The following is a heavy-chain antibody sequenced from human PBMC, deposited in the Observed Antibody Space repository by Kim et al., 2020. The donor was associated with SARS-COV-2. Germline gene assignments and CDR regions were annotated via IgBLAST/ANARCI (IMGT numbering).Heavy chain of an antibody. J-gene: IGHJ4*02. D-gene: IGHD1-1*01. V-gene: IGHV3-74*01. Sequence: FADFGKGRVSISRDNSKRTLYLQMNSLRAEDSGVYYCAGGPESNGHLLEYWGQGTLVTVSS. CDR3: AGGPESNGHLLEY.